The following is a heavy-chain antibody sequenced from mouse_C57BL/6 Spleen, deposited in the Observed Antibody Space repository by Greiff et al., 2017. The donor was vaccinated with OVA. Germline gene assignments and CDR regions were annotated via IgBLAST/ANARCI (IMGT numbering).Heavy chain of an antibody. CDR1: GYTFTSYW. CDR3: ARGGGDGFAY. J-gene: IGHJ3*01. Sequence: QVQLKQPGAELVMPGASVKLSCKASGYTFTSYWMHWVKQRPGQGLEWIGEIDPSDSYTNYNQKFKGKSTLTVDKSSSTAYMQLSSLTSEDSAVYYCARGGGDGFAYWGQGTLVTVSA. D-gene: IGHD2-13*01. V-gene: IGHV1-69*01. CDR2: IDPSDSYT.